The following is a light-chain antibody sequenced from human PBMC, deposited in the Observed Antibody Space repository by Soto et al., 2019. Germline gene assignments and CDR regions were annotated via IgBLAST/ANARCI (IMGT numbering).Light chain of an antibody. V-gene: IGKV1-39*01. J-gene: IGKJ3*01. Sequence: DIQMTQSPSSLSASVGDRVTITCRASQIIGSYLNWYQQKPGKAPELLIYITSSLKSGVPSRLSGSGSGTDFTLTISSLQPEDFATYYCQQGSSLPFTFGPGTKVDIK. CDR3: QQGSSLPFT. CDR1: QIIGSY. CDR2: ITS.